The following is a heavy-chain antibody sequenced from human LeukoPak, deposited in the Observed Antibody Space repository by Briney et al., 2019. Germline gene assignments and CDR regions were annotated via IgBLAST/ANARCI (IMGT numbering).Heavy chain of an antibody. J-gene: IGHJ4*02. Sequence: GGSLRLSCAASGFTFSSYAMSWVRQAPGKGLEWVSAISGSGGSTYYADSVKGRFTISRDNSKNALYLQMNSLRAEDTAVYYCARDSRGVQRVPSIDYWGQGNLVTVSS. D-gene: IGHD6-13*01. CDR1: GFTFSSYA. V-gene: IGHV3-23*01. CDR2: ISGSGGST. CDR3: ARDSRGVQRVPSIDY.